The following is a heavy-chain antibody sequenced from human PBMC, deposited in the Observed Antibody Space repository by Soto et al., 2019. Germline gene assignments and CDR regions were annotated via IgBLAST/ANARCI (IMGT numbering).Heavy chain of an antibody. V-gene: IGHV3-48*03. D-gene: IGHD5-12*01. CDR2: ISSSGSTI. Sequence: GGSLRLSCAAAGFIFSDYDMNWVRQAPGKGLEWVSYISSSGSTIDYADSVKGRFTISRDNTKNSLYLQMNSLRAEDTAVYYCAREVDIVASFYYYGMDVWAKGPRSPSP. CDR1: GFIFSDYD. CDR3: AREVDIVASFYYYGMDV. J-gene: IGHJ6*02.